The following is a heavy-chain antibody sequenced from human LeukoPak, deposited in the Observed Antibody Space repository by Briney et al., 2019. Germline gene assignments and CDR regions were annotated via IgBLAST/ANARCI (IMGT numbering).Heavy chain of an antibody. CDR3: ARVGYSGSKNYFDY. CDR1: GGTFSSYA. CDR2: IIPIFGTA. J-gene: IGHJ4*02. Sequence: GASVKVSCKASGGTFSSYAISWVRQAPGRGLEWMGGIIPIFGTANYAQKFQGRVTITADKSTSTAYMELSRLRSDDTAVYYCARVGYSGSKNYFDYWGQGTLVTVSS. V-gene: IGHV1-69*06. D-gene: IGHD1-26*01.